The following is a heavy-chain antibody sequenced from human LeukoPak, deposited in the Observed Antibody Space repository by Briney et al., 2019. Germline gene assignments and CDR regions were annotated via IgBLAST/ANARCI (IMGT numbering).Heavy chain of an antibody. Sequence: ASVKVSCKVSGYTLTELSMHWVRQAPGQGLEWMGIINPSGGSTSYAQKFQGRVTMTRDTSTSTVYMELSSLRSEDTAVYYCARIAAAGTDYYGMDVWGQGTTVTVSS. V-gene: IGHV1-46*01. J-gene: IGHJ6*02. CDR1: GYTLTELS. CDR2: INPSGGST. CDR3: ARIAAAGTDYYGMDV. D-gene: IGHD6-13*01.